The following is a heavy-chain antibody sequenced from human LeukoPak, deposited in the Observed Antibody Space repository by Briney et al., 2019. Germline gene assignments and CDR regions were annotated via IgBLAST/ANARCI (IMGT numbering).Heavy chain of an antibody. Sequence: GGSLRLSCAASGFTFSNYSMNWVRQAPGKGLDWVSSISSSSSYIYYADSVKGRFTISRDNAKNSLYLQMNSLRAEDTAVYFCARDLGYYDSSGYSDYWGQGTLVTVSS. J-gene: IGHJ4*02. CDR1: GFTFSNYS. CDR3: ARDLGYYDSSGYSDY. V-gene: IGHV3-21*01. D-gene: IGHD3-22*01. CDR2: ISSSSSYI.